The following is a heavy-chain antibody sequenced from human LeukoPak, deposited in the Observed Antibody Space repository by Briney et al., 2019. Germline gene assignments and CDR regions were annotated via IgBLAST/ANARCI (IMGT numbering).Heavy chain of an antibody. CDR3: ARGVRYFDL. CDR2: IYNSAST. Sequence: SETLSLTCTVSGGSLSSYSWSWIRQPPGKGLEWIGYIYNSASTNYNPSLKSRVTISLDTSKNQFSLKLTSVTAADTAVYYCARGVRYFDLWGRGTLVTVSS. J-gene: IGHJ2*01. CDR1: GGSLSSYS. V-gene: IGHV4-59*01. D-gene: IGHD3-10*01.